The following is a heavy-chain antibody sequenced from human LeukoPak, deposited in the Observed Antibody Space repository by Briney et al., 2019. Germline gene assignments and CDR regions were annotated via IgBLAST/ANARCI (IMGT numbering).Heavy chain of an antibody. D-gene: IGHD3-9*01. J-gene: IGHJ4*02. CDR1: GGSISSHY. CDR3: AGGRYFDWLSPEDYFDY. V-gene: IGHV4-59*11. Sequence: SETLSLTCTVSGGSISSHYWSWIRQPPGKGLEWIGYIYYSGSTNYNPSLKSRVTISVDTSKNQFSLKLSSVTAADTAVYYCAGGRYFDWLSPEDYFDYWGQGTLVTVSS. CDR2: IYYSGST.